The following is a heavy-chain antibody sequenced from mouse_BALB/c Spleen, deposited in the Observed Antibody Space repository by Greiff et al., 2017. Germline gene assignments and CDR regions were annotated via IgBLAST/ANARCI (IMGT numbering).Heavy chain of an antibody. CDR2: IWSGGST. V-gene: IGHV2-2*02. Sequence: QVQLQQSGPGLVQPSQSLSITCTVSGFSLTSYGVHWVRQSPGKGLAWLGVIWSGGSTDYNAAFISRLSISKDNSKSQVFFKMNSLQANDTAIYYCARGGREPYYCDGWGEGTTLTVAS. CDR3: ARGGREPYYCDG. CDR1: GFSLTSYG. D-gene: IGHD3-3*01. J-gene: IGHJ2*01.